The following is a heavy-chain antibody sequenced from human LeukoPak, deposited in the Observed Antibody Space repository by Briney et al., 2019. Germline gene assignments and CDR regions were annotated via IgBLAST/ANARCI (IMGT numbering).Heavy chain of an antibody. CDR2: ISYDGRNK. CDR1: GFTFSNYA. V-gene: IGHV3-30*04. Sequence: GGSLRLSCAASGFTFSNYAMHWVRQAPGKGLEGVAVISYDGRNKYYADSVKGRFTISRDNSRNTLYLQMNSLRAEDTAVYYCASGDYYDSSGYSYFDTWGQGTLVTVSS. CDR3: ASGDYYDSSGYSYFDT. D-gene: IGHD3-22*01. J-gene: IGHJ4*02.